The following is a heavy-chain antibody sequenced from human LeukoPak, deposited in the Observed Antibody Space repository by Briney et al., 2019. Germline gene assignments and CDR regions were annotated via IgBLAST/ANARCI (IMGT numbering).Heavy chain of an antibody. CDR2: IYYSGST. Sequence: PSETLSLTCTVSGGSISSSGYYWGWIRQPPGKGLEWIGSIYYSGSTYYNPSLKSRVTISVDPSKNQFSLKLSSVTAADTAVYYCARLGDIRNFDYWGQGTLVTVSS. CDR1: GGSISSSGYY. D-gene: IGHD5-12*01. CDR3: ARLGDIRNFDY. V-gene: IGHV4-39*01. J-gene: IGHJ4*02.